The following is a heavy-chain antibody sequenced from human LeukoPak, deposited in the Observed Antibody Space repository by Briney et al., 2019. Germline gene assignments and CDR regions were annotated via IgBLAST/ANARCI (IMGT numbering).Heavy chain of an antibody. D-gene: IGHD5-12*01. CDR2: TRNKANSYTT. V-gene: IGHV3-72*01. J-gene: IGHJ4*02. CDR3: ARVLGYSGYDLAY. CDR1: GFTFSDHY. Sequence: PGGSLRLSCAASGFTFSDHYMDWVRQAPGKGLEWVGRTRNKANSYTTEYAASVKGRFTISRDDSKHSLYLQMNSLKTEDTAVYYCARVLGYSGYDLAYWGQGTLVTVSS.